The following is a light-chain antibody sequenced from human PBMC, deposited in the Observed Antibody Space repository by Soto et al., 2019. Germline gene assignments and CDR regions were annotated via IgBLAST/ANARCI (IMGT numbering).Light chain of an antibody. CDR1: QCVTDSF. V-gene: IGKV3-20*01. J-gene: IGKJ4*01. CDR2: GAS. Sequence: NLTLSQGKRAALSWRASQCVTDSFLAWYQQKPGQAPRLLIYGASRRATGIPARFSGSGSGTDFTLTISSLEPEDFAVYYCQQYGRSPQTFGEGTKVDIK. CDR3: QQYGRSPQT.